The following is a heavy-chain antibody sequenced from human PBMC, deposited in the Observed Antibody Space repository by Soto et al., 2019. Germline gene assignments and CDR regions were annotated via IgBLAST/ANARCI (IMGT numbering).Heavy chain of an antibody. Sequence: SETLSLTCTVSGGSINSDGYYWNWIRQHPGKGLEWIGYIFYSGSTYYKPSLKSRVTISVDMSKNQFSLKLSSVTAADTAVYYCARGALRGYRYGFQNYYGLDVWGQGTTVTVSS. J-gene: IGHJ6*02. CDR1: GGSINSDGYY. CDR3: ARGALRGYRYGFQNYYGLDV. CDR2: IFYSGST. D-gene: IGHD5-18*01. V-gene: IGHV4-31*03.